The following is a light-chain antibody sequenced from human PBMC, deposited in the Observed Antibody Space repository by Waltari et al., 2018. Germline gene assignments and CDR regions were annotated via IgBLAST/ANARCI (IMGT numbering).Light chain of an antibody. CDR2: ENN. CDR3: CSFASSRTWV. J-gene: IGLJ3*02. CDR1: TNDVGKYDL. Sequence: QSALTQPASVSGSPGQSITISCSGTTNDVGKYDLVSWYQQVPGRVPKLILYENNRRPSYISQRFVGSKAGNTASLTISGLQPEDEADYYCCSFASSRTWVFGGRTRLTV. V-gene: IGLV2-23*01.